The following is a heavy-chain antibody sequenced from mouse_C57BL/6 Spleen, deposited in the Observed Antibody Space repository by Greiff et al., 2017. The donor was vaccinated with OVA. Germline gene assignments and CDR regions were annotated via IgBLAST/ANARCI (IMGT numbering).Heavy chain of an antibody. CDR1: GYSITSGYY. D-gene: IGHD2-5*01. J-gene: IGHJ3*01. Sequence: EVQVVESGPGLVKPSQSLSLTCSVTGYSITSGYYWNWIRQFPGNKLEWMGYISYDGSNNYNPSLKNRSSITRDTSKNQFFLKLNSVTTEDTATYYCAREAYYSNYEFAYWGQGTLVTVSA. V-gene: IGHV3-6*01. CDR2: ISYDGSN. CDR3: AREAYYSNYEFAY.